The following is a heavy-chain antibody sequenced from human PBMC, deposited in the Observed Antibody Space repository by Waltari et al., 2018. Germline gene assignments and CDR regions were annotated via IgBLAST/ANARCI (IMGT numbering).Heavy chain of an antibody. CDR2: IIPIFGTA. Sequence: QVQLVQSGAEVKKPGASVKVSCKASGYTFTGYYMHWVRQAPGQGLEWMGGIIPIFGTANYAQKFQGRVTITADKSTSTAYMELSSLRSEDTAVYYCARVGYSGYASNSSSWGQGTLVTVSS. CDR1: GYTFTGYY. J-gene: IGHJ4*02. CDR3: ARVGYSGYASNSSS. V-gene: IGHV1-69*06. D-gene: IGHD5-12*01.